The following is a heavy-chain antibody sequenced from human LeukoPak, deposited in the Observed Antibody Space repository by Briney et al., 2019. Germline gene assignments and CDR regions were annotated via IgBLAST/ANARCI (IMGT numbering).Heavy chain of an antibody. V-gene: IGHV3-11*01. CDR3: ARVFTSGSPFDY. CDR1: KFTFSDYY. D-gene: IGHD1-26*01. CDR2: ISTSGSTF. Sequence: GGSLRPSCAASKFTFSDYYMSWIRQAPGKGLEWVSYISTSGSTFHYADSVKGRFTISRDNAKNSLYLQMNSLRAEDTAVYYCARVFTSGSPFDYWGQGTLVTVSS. J-gene: IGHJ4*02.